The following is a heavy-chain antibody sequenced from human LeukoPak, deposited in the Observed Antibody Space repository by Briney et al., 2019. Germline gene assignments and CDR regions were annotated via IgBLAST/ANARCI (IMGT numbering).Heavy chain of an antibody. CDR3: ARGGPEQWLVYDFDY. Sequence: SETLSLTCTVSGGSISSGDYYWSWIRQPPGKGLEWIGYIYYSGSTYYNPSLKSRVTISVDTSKNQFSLKLSSVTAADTAVYYCARGGPEQWLVYDFDYWGQGTLVTVSS. CDR2: IYYSGST. V-gene: IGHV4-30-4*08. D-gene: IGHD6-19*01. CDR1: GGSISSGDYY. J-gene: IGHJ4*02.